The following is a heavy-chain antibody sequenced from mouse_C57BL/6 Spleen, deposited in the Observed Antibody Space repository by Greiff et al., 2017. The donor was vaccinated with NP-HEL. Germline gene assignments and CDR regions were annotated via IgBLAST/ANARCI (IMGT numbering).Heavy chain of an antibody. J-gene: IGHJ2*01. V-gene: IGHV1-15*01. CDR2: IDPETGGT. Sequence: QVQLQQSGAELVRPGASVTLSCKASGYTFTDYEMHWVKQTPVHGLEWIGAIDPETGGTAYNQKFKGQAILTADKSSSTAYMELRSLTSEDSAVYYCTRNYGSMYYFDYWGQGTTLTVSS. CDR3: TRNYGSMYYFDY. D-gene: IGHD1-1*01. CDR1: GYTFTDYE.